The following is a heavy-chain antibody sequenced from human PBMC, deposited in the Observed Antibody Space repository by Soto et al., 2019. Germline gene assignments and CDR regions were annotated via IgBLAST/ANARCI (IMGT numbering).Heavy chain of an antibody. J-gene: IGHJ4*02. D-gene: IGHD5-18*01. CDR1: GGSISSGGYY. CDR2: INYSGST. CDR3: ARGPRGYSYGYFFYFDY. V-gene: IGHV4-31*03. Sequence: SETLSLTXTVSGGSISSGGYYWSRNSQHPGKGLEWIGYINYSGSTNYNPSLKSRVTISVDTSKNQFSLKLSSVTAADTAVYYCARGPRGYSYGYFFYFDYWGQGTLVTVSS.